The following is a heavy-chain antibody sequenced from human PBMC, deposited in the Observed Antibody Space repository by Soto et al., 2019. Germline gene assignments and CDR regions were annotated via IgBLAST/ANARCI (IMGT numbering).Heavy chain of an antibody. CDR2: IIPILGIA. CDR1: GGTFSSYT. CDR3: WFDP. Sequence: SVKVSCKASGGTFSSYTISWVRKALGQGLEWMGRIIPILGIANYAKNSLYLQMNSLRAEDTAVYYCARDHYWDFGWWRRRWFDPWGQGTLVTVSS. J-gene: IGHJ5*02. V-gene: IGHV1-69*02. D-gene: IGHD3-10*01.